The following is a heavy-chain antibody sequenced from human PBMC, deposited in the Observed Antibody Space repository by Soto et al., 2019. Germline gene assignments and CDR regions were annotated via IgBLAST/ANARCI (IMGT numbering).Heavy chain of an antibody. V-gene: IGHV4-31*03. D-gene: IGHD2-2*01. CDR3: ARRYCSSTSCYNWFDP. Sequence: SETLSLTCTVSGGSISSGGYYWSWIRQHPGKGLEWIGYIYYSGSTYYNPSLKSRVTISVDTSKNQFSLKLSSVTAADTAVYYCARRYCSSTSCYNWFDPWGQGILVTVSS. CDR2: IYYSGST. CDR1: GGSISSGGYY. J-gene: IGHJ5*02.